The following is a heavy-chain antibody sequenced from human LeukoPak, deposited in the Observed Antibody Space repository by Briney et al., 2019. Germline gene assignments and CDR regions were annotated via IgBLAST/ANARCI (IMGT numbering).Heavy chain of an antibody. CDR2: IWYDGSNK. D-gene: IGHD6-13*01. V-gene: IGHV3-33*01. CDR1: GFTFSIYG. J-gene: IGHJ4*02. CDR3: ARGSGYSSSWFDY. Sequence: PGGSLRLSCAASGFTFSIYGMHWVRQAPGKGLEWVAVIWYDGSNKYYADSVKGRFTISRDNSKNTLYLQMNSLRAEDTAVYYCARGSGYSSSWFDYWGQGTLVTVSS.